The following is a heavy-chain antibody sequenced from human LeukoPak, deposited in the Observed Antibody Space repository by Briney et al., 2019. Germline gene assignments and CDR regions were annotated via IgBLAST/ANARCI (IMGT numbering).Heavy chain of an antibody. CDR2: INPSGGST. J-gene: IGHJ5*02. CDR1: GYTFTSYY. CDR3: ARGPNRWGLPRYNWFDP. D-gene: IGHD1-26*01. V-gene: IGHV1-46*01. Sequence: ASVKVSCKASGYTFTSYYMHWVRQAPGQGLEWMGIINPSGGSTSYAQKFQGRVTMTRDTSTSAVYMELSSLRSEDTAVYYCARGPNRWGLPRYNWFDPWGQGTLVTVSS.